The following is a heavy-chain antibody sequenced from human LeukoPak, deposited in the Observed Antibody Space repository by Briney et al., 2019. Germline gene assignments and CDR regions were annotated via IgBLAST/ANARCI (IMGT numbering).Heavy chain of an antibody. Sequence: LPGGSLRLSCAASGFTFSSYWMSWVRQAPGKGLEWVANIKQDGSEKYYVDSVKGRFTISRDNAKNSLYLQMNSLRAEDTAVYYCARDQARMVRGVIYGYFDYWGQGTLVTVSS. V-gene: IGHV3-7*01. D-gene: IGHD3-10*01. CDR2: IKQDGSEK. J-gene: IGHJ4*02. CDR1: GFTFSSYW. CDR3: ARDQARMVRGVIYGYFDY.